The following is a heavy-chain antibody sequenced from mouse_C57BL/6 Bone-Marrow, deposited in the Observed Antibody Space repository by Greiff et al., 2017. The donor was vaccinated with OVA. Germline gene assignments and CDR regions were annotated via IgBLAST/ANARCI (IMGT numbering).Heavy chain of an antibody. CDR1: GYTFTSYT. J-gene: IGHJ2*01. CDR2: INPSSGYT. D-gene: IGHD1-1*01. CDR3: ARCTTSVASNYFDY. Sequence: VQLHQSGAELARPGASVKMSCKASGYTFTSYTMHWVKQRPGQGLEWIGYINPSSGYTKYNQKIKDKATLTADKSSSTAYMQLSSLTSEDSAVYYCARCTTSVASNYFDYWGQGTTLTVSS. V-gene: IGHV1-4*01.